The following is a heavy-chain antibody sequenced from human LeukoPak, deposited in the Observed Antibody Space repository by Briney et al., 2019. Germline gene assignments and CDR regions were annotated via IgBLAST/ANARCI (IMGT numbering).Heavy chain of an antibody. Sequence: PGGSLRLSCAASGVSFKDYYWSWIRQVPGEGLEWVSYINVNGGSMQYADAVKGRFTISRDNPKNTLYLQMNSLRVEDTAVYFCAKRGVVIRVILVGFNKEAYYFDSWGQGALVPVSS. D-gene: IGHD3-22*01. CDR3: AKRGVVIRVILVGFNKEAYYFDS. J-gene: IGHJ4*02. CDR2: INVNGGSM. CDR1: GVSFKDYY. V-gene: IGHV3-11*01.